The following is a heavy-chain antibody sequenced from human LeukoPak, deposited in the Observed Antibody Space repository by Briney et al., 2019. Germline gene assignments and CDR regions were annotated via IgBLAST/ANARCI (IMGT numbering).Heavy chain of an antibody. CDR2: IRYDGSNK. J-gene: IGHJ6*03. CDR3: AREEQWLVPPYSYYFYMDV. D-gene: IGHD6-19*01. CDR1: GFTFSSYG. V-gene: IGHV3-30*02. Sequence: GGSLRLSCAASGFTFSSYGMHWVRQAPGKGLEWVAFIRYDGSNKYYADSVKGRFTISRDNSKNTLYLQMNSLRAEDTAVYYCAREEQWLVPPYSYYFYMDVWGRGTAVTISS.